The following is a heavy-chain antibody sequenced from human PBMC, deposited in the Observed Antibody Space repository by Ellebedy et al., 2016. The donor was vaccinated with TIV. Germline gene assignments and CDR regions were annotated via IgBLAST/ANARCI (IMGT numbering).Heavy chain of an antibody. CDR1: SAPSGYYF. J-gene: IGHJ4*02. Sequence: SETLSLTXAVSSAPSGYYFWSWIRQPPGKGLEWIGEVTHTGGTTFNPSLESRVTMSLDTSENQFSLQLNSVNVADTAVYYCARGLTAAWELAGAWGQGTLVTVSA. CDR3: ARGLTAAWELAGA. V-gene: IGHV4-34*01. CDR2: VTHTGGT. D-gene: IGHD6-19*01.